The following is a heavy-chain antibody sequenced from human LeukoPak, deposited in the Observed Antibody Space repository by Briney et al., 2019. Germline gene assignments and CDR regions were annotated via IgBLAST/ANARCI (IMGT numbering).Heavy chain of an antibody. J-gene: IGHJ4*02. D-gene: IGHD5-18*01. CDR3: ARSGGYSYGWLDY. V-gene: IGHV3-21*01. Sequence: GGSLRLSCAASGFTFSSYSMNWVRQAPGKGLEWVSSISSSSSYIYYADSVKGRFTISRDNAKNSLYLQMNSLRAEDTAVYYCARSGGYSYGWLDYWGQGTLVTVSS. CDR1: GFTFSSYS. CDR2: ISSSSSYI.